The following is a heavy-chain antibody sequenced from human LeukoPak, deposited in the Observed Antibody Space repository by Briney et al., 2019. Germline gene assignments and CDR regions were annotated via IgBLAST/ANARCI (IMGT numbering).Heavy chain of an antibody. Sequence: KPSETLSLTCTVSGASITSKAYFWGWIRRPPGKGLEWVGTLSYDGSAYYNTSLRSRVTISVDTSKSQFSLKVTSVTAADTAVYFCARGLVDYELPKGYIDYWGRGTLVTVSS. V-gene: IGHV4-39*07. CDR1: GASITSKAYF. D-gene: IGHD3-22*01. CDR3: ARGLVDYELPKGYIDY. J-gene: IGHJ4*02. CDR2: LSYDGSA.